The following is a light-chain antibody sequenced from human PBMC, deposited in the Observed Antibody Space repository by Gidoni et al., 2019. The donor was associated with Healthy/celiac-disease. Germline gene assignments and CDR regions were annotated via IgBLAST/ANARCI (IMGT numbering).Light chain of an antibody. CDR3: SSYTSRSTRVV. CDR1: SSDVGGYNY. V-gene: IGLV2-14*03. J-gene: IGLJ2*01. Sequence: QAALTQPASVSGSPGQSSTISCTGTSSDVGGYNYVSWYQQHPGKAPKLMIYDVSNRPSGVSNPFSGSKSGNTASLTISGLQAEDEADYYCSSYTSRSTRVVFGGGTKLTVL. CDR2: DVS.